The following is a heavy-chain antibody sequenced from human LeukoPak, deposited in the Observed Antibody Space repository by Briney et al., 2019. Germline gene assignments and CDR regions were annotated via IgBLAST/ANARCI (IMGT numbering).Heavy chain of an antibody. CDR3: ARALRGWYPYYYGMDV. CDR1: GGSFSGYY. CDR2: INHSGST. D-gene: IGHD6-19*01. J-gene: IGHJ6*02. Sequence: PSETLSLTCAVYGGSFSGYYWSWIRQPPGKGLEWIGEINHSGSTNYNPSLKSRVTISVDTSKNQFSLKLSSVTAADMAVYYCARALRGWYPYYYGMDVWGQGTTVTVSS. V-gene: IGHV4-34*01.